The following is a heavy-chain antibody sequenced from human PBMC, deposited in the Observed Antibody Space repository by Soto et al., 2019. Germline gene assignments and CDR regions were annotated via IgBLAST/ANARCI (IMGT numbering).Heavy chain of an antibody. CDR3: ARDGQGGYCSGGSCSYYYYGMDV. Sequence: GGSLILSCAASGFTFSSYSMNWVRQAPGKGLEWVSSISSSSSYIYYADSVKGRFTISRDNAKNSLYLQMNSLRAEDTAVYYCARDGQGGYCSGGSCSYYYYGMDVWGQGTTVTVSS. J-gene: IGHJ6*02. D-gene: IGHD2-15*01. CDR1: GFTFSSYS. CDR2: ISSSSSYI. V-gene: IGHV3-21*01.